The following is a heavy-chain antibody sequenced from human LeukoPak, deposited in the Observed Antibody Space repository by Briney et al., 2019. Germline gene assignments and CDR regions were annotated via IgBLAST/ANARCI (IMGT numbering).Heavy chain of an antibody. CDR3: ARQAGLTVTTI. J-gene: IGHJ4*02. V-gene: IGHV5-51*01. Sequence: GGALKISCKGSGSRFTSYWIGWGRQMPGKGLEWMGIIYPGDSDTRYSQSFQGQVTISADKSISTAYLQWSSLKASDTAMYYCARQAGLTVTTIWGQGTLVTVSS. CDR1: GSRFTSYW. D-gene: IGHD4-17*01. CDR2: IYPGDSDT.